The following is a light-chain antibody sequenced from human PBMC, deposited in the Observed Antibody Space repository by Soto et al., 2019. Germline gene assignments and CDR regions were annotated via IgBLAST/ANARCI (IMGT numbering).Light chain of an antibody. Sequence: LSQSPASLSLSPRKRATLPCRASQSIQTWLAWYQQKSGTPPRLFIDESTPRANGVPGRFGGSRSGTEFTLIIISRVPEDFAVNYYHQRSDWSPQTFGHGTRL. J-gene: IGKJ5*01. CDR2: EST. V-gene: IGKV3-11*01. CDR1: QSIQTW. CDR3: HQRSDWSPQT.